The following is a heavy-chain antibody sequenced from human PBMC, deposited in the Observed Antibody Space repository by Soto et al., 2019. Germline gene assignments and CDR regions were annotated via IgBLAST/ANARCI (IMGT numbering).Heavy chain of an antibody. Sequence: QVQLVQSGAEVKKPGASVKVSCKASGYTLTSYGISWVRQAPGQGLEWMGWISAYNGNTNYAHKLQGRVTMTTDTSTSTAYMELSSLRSDDTAVYYCARAFNYYGSGSDSLDLYDYWGQGTLVTVSS. J-gene: IGHJ4*02. V-gene: IGHV1-18*01. D-gene: IGHD3-10*01. CDR2: ISAYNGNT. CDR3: ARAFNYYGSGSDSLDLYDY. CDR1: GYTLTSYG.